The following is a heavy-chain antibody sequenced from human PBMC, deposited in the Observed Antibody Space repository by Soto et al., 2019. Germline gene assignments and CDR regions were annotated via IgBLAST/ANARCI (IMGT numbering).Heavy chain of an antibody. CDR3: ARDSSSYHYYYYYMDV. V-gene: IGHV4-34*01. J-gene: IGHJ6*03. CDR1: GGSFSGYY. Sequence: SETLSLTCAVYGGSFSGYYWSWIRQPPGKGLEWIGEINHSGSTNCNPSLKSRVTISVDTSKNQFSLKLSSVTAADTAVYYCARDSSSYHYYYYYMDVWGKGTTVTVSS. D-gene: IGHD6-13*01. CDR2: INHSGST.